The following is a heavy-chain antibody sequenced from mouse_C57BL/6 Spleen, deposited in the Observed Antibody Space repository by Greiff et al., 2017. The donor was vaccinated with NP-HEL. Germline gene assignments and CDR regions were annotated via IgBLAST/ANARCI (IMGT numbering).Heavy chain of an antibody. CDR2: IYPRSGNT. CDR3: ARYVSRYWYFDV. V-gene: IGHV1-81*01. Sequence: VQLQQSGAELARPGASVKLSCKASGYTFTSYGISWVKQRTGQGLEWIGEIYPRSGNTYYNEKFKGKATLTADKSSSTAYMELRSLTSEDSAVYFCARYVSRYWYFDVWGTGTTVTVSS. J-gene: IGHJ1*03. CDR1: GYTFTSYG. D-gene: IGHD1-1*01.